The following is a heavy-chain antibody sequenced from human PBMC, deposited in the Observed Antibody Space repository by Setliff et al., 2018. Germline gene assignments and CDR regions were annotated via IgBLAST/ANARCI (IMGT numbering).Heavy chain of an antibody. CDR3: ARGRMRGSCSGPSCTYDPFDI. V-gene: IGHV4-34*01. CDR1: GGSFSTYY. Sequence: PSETLSLTCTVYGGSFSTYYWTWIRQPPGKGLEWIRDMHQSGRINCNPSLKSRVTISVDTSKNQFSLILRSVTAADTAVYYCARGRMRGSCSGPSCTYDPFDIWGQGTPVTVSS. D-gene: IGHD2-2*01. J-gene: IGHJ3*02. CDR2: MHQSGRI.